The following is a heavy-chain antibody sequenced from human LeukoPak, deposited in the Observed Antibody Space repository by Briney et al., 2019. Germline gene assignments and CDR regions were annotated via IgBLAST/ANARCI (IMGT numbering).Heavy chain of an antibody. CDR2: IYPGDSDT. J-gene: IGHJ4*02. D-gene: IGHD5-12*01. V-gene: IGHV5-51*01. Sequence: GESLKISCKASGYRFTTYWIGWVRQMPGKGLEWMGIIYPGDSDTRYSPSFEGQVTISADKSITPAYLQWSSLKASDTAMYYCARQITDQSSGYDSIDYWGQGTLVTVSS. CDR3: ARQITDQSSGYDSIDY. CDR1: GYRFTTYW.